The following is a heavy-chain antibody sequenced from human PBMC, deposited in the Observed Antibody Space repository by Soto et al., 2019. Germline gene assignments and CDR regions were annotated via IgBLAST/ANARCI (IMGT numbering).Heavy chain of an antibody. CDR3: AKDPSTGPPDC. J-gene: IGHJ4*02. CDR2: IHPSGGST. Sequence: GGAVRLSCAAAGFMFSSYGMSWVRQAPGKGLQWVATIHPSGGSTHYAESVRGRFTISRDNSRDTLYLQMNSLRAEDTAVYYCAKDPSTGPPDCWGQGAQVTVSA. V-gene: IGHV3-23*01. CDR1: GFMFSSYG. D-gene: IGHD3-9*01.